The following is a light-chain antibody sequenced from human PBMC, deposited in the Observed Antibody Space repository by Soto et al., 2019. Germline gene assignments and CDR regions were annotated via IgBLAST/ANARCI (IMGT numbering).Light chain of an antibody. V-gene: IGLV1-47*01. CDR1: STNIGSNY. Sequence: QSVLTQPPSASGTPGQWITISCSGSSTNIGSNYVYWYQQLPGTTPKLLIYRNNQRPSGVAARCSGSTSSTSASLAISGVRSEDEADDYCAAWDASLSGVVFGGGTKLTVL. J-gene: IGLJ2*01. CDR2: RNN. CDR3: AAWDASLSGVV.